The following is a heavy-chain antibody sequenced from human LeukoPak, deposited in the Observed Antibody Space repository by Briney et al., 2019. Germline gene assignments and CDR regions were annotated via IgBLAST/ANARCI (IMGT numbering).Heavy chain of an antibody. J-gene: IGHJ4*03. CDR1: GFTFVDFY. CDR2: IDAAGKDR. V-gene: IGHV3-7*01. D-gene: IGHD3-16*01. CDR3: ARAVPGVVFSYFDY. Sequence: PGGSLRLSCKASGFTFVDFYMSWVRQAPGKGLEWVANIDAAGKDRYYANSVKGRFTISRDNINNSLYLDMTSLRAEDTATYFCARAVPGVVFSYFDYWGQGVLVPVSS.